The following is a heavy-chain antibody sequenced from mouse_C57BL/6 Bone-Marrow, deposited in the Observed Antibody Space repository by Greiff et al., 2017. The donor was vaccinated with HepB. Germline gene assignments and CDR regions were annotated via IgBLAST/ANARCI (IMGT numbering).Heavy chain of an antibody. CDR2: IRNKANGYTT. CDR1: GFTFTDYY. Sequence: EVQRVESGGGLVQPGGSLSLSCAASGFTFTDYYMSWVRQPPGKALEWLGFIRNKANGYTTEYSASVKGRFTISRDNSQSILYLQMNALRAEDSATYYCARYRGSVLWFAYWGQGTLVTVSA. CDR3: ARYRGSVLWFAY. J-gene: IGHJ3*01. D-gene: IGHD1-1*01. V-gene: IGHV7-3*01.